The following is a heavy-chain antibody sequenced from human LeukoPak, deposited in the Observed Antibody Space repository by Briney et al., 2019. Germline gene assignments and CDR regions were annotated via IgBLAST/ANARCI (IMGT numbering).Heavy chain of an antibody. CDR1: GFTFSSYA. V-gene: IGHV3-30-3*01. CDR3: ARAHAEQWLVSAL. CDR2: ISYDGSTK. Sequence: GGSLRLSCAASGFTFSSYAMHWVRQAPGKGLEWVSVISYDGSTKYYADSVKGRFTISRDNSNNALSLQMNSLRAEDTAVYYCARAHAEQWLVSALWGQGTLVTVSS. D-gene: IGHD6-19*01. J-gene: IGHJ4*02.